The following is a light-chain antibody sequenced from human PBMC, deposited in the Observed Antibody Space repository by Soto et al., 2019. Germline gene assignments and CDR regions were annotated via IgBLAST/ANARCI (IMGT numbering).Light chain of an antibody. Sequence: EIVLTHSPGTLSLSPCERATLSFSASQSVSSDSLAWYQHKLGQAPRLLIYDASNRATGIPARFSGSGSGTDFTLTISSLEPEDFATYYCQHYNSYSEAFGQGTKVDIK. CDR2: DAS. J-gene: IGKJ1*01. V-gene: IGKV3-11*01. CDR3: QHYNSYSEA. CDR1: QSVSSD.